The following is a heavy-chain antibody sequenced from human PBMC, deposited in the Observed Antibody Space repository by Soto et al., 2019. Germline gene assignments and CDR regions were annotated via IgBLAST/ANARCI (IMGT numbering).Heavy chain of an antibody. J-gene: IGHJ6*02. CDR3: ARDWKGYSYGGYYYYGMDV. Sequence: QVQLVESGGGVVQPGRSLRLSCAASGFTFSSYAMHWVRQAPGKGLEWVAVISYDGSNKYYADSVKGRFTISRDNSKNKLYLQMNSLRAEDTAVYYCARDWKGYSYGGYYYYGMDVWGQGTTVTVSS. CDR2: ISYDGSNK. V-gene: IGHV3-30-3*01. D-gene: IGHD5-18*01. CDR1: GFTFSSYA.